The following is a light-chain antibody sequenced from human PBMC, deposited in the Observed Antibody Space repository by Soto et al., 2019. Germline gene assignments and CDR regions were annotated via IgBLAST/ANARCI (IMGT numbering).Light chain of an antibody. CDR2: EVN. J-gene: IGLJ1*01. Sequence: ALTEPPSASGSPGQSVAISCNGTTSDIGGYDYVSWYQQHPGKAPKLMIYEVNKRPSGVPDRFSGSKSGNTASLTVSGLQAEDEADYYCSSHGGNSPYVFGTGTKVTV. V-gene: IGLV2-8*01. CDR1: TSDIGGYDY. CDR3: SSHGGNSPYV.